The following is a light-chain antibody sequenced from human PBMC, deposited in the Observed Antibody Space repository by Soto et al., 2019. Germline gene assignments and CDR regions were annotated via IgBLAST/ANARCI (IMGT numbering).Light chain of an antibody. V-gene: IGLV2-23*01. CDR2: EGS. CDR3: CSYAGSRYV. CDR1: SSDVGSYNL. Sequence: QSALTQPASVSGSPGQSITISCTGTSSDVGSYNLVSWYQQHPGKAPKLMIYEGSKRPSGVSNRFSGSKSGNTDSLTISGLQAEDEADYYCCSYAGSRYVFGTGTKLTVL. J-gene: IGLJ1*01.